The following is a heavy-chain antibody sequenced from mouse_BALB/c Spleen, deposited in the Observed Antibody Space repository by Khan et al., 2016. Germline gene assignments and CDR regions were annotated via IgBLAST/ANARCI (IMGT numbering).Heavy chain of an antibody. J-gene: IGHJ3*01. V-gene: IGHV2-4*02. CDR1: GFSLTSYG. CDR3: ARRECGSYGAAY. Sequence: QVQLKESGPGLVQPSQSLSITCTVSGFSLTSYGVHWVRQPPGKGLEWLGVIWSGGSTDYNAAFISRLSISKANSKSQVFFKMNSLQAEDTAVYYCARRECGSYGAAYWGQGTRVTVSA. D-gene: IGHD1-1*02. CDR2: IWSGGST.